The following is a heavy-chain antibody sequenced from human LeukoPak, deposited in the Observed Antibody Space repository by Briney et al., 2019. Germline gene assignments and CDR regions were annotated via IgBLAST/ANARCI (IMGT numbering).Heavy chain of an antibody. D-gene: IGHD6-6*01. CDR3: ARDRVIAARDYYYYYMDV. CDR1: GFTFSSYS. J-gene: IGHJ6*03. V-gene: IGHV3-48*04. CDR2: ISSSSSTI. Sequence: GGSLRLSCAASGFTFSSYSMNLVRQAPGKGLERVSYISSSSSTIYYADSVKGRFTISRDNAKNSLYLQMNSLRAEDTAVYYCARDRVIAARDYYYYYMDVWGKGTTVTVSS.